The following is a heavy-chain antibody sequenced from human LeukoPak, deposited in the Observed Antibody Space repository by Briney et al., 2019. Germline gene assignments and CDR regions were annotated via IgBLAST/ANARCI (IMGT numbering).Heavy chain of an antibody. CDR2: ISGSGGST. J-gene: IGHJ4*02. Sequence: PGGSLRLSCAASGFTFSSYAMSWIRQAPGKGLEWVSAISGSGGSTYYADSVKGRFTISRDNSKNTLYLQMNSLRAEDTAVYYCAKVRGRQQLGDFDYWGQGTLVTVSS. V-gene: IGHV3-23*01. D-gene: IGHD6-13*01. CDR3: AKVRGRQQLGDFDY. CDR1: GFTFSSYA.